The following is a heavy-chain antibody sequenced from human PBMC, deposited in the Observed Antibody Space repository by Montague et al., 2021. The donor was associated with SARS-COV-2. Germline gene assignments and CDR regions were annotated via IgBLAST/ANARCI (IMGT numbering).Heavy chain of an antibody. CDR3: VHSFLFSSLGHFDS. D-gene: IGHD7-27*01. CDR2: IFWNDDK. CDR1: GFSLISDGVG. Sequence: PALVKPTQTLTLTCTFSGFSLISDGVGVGWIRQPPGKALEWLALIFWNDDKRYNSSLKNRLTVTKDTSKNQVVLTMTNMDPLDTGTYYCVHSFLFSSLGHFDSWGQGTLVTVAS. V-gene: IGHV2-5*01. J-gene: IGHJ4*02.